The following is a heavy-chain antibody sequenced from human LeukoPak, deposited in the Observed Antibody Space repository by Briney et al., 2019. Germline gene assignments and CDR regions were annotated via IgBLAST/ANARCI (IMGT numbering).Heavy chain of an antibody. CDR3: AELGITMIGGV. J-gene: IGHJ6*04. CDR2: ISSSGRTI. Sequence: PGGSLSLSCAASGFTFSGYSMNWVRQAPGKGLEWGSYISSSGRTIYYADSVKGRFTIYGDNAKNSLYLEMNSVRAEDTSFYYCAELGITMIGGVWGKGTPVTISS. D-gene: IGHD3-10*02. CDR1: GFTFSGYS. V-gene: IGHV3-48*04.